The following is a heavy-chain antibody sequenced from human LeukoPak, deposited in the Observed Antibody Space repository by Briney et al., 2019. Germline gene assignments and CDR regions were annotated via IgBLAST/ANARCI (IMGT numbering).Heavy chain of an antibody. CDR3: AKADYGGSFNY. D-gene: IGHD4-23*01. CDR1: GFTFDDYA. V-gene: IGHV3-9*01. Sequence: GGSLRLSCAASGFTFDDYAMHWVRQAPGKGLEWVSGISRNSGSIGYADSVKGRFTISRDNAKNSLYLQMNSLRAEDTALYYCAKADYGGSFNYWGQGTLVTVSS. J-gene: IGHJ4*02. CDR2: ISRNSGSI.